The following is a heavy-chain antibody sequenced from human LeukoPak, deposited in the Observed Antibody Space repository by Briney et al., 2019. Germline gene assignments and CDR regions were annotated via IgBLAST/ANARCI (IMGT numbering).Heavy chain of an antibody. CDR2: IGAGGRFT. J-gene: IGHJ3*02. V-gene: IGHV3-23*01. CDR1: GLTLSTYP. Sequence: GGSLRLSCAASGLTLSTYPMSWVRQAPGKGLESVSVIGAGGRFTHYADSVEGRFTISSDNSKNTLYLQMNSLRAEDTALYYCVKESNGFDIWGQGTMVTVSS. CDR3: VKESNGFDI.